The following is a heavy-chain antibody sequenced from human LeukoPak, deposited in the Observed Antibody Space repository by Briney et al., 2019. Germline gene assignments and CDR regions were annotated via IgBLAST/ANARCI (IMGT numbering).Heavy chain of an antibody. CDR3: ARAGETYYYDSSGLDY. Sequence: PGGSLRLSCAASGFTFGDYAMHWVRQAPGKGLEWVSGISWNSGSIGYADSVKGRFTISRDNAKNSLYLQMNSLRAEDTAVYYCARAGETYYYDSSGLDYWGQGTLVTVSS. CDR2: ISWNSGSI. CDR1: GFTFGDYA. J-gene: IGHJ4*02. D-gene: IGHD3-22*01. V-gene: IGHV3-9*01.